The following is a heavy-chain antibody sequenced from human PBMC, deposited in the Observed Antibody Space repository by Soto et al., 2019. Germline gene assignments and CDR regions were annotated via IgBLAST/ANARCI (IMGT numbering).Heavy chain of an antibody. CDR3: AKDLGEGHYYGMDV. Sequence: GGSLRLSCAASGFTFSSYAMSWVRQAPGKGLEWVSAISGSGGSTYYADSVKGRFTISRDNSKNTLYLQMNSLRAEDTAVYYCAKDLGEGHYYGMDVWGQGTTVTVSS. CDR2: ISGSGGST. V-gene: IGHV3-23*01. J-gene: IGHJ6*02. D-gene: IGHD3-16*01. CDR1: GFTFSSYA.